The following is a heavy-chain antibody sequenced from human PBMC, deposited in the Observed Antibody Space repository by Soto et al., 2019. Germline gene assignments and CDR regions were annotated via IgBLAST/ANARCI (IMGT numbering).Heavy chain of an antibody. V-gene: IGHV3-53*01. CDR2: IYSGGST. J-gene: IGHJ4*02. CDR3: ARDYCSGGSCFLFDY. D-gene: IGHD2-15*01. CDR1: GFTVSSHY. Sequence: AGGSLRLSCAASGFTVSSHYISWVRPAPGKGLESVSVIYSGGSTYYADSVKGRFTISRDNSKNTLYLQMNSLRAEDTAVYYCARDYCSGGSCFLFDYWGQGTLVTVSS.